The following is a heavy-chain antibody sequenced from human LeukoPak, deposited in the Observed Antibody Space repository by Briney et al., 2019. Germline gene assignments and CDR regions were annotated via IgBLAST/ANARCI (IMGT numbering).Heavy chain of an antibody. D-gene: IGHD6-19*01. CDR1: GFTFSSYG. CDR3: ASIAVADPDY. J-gene: IGHJ4*02. Sequence: GGSLRLSCAASGFTFSSYGMHWVRQAPGKGLEWVAFIRYDGSNKYYADSVKGRFTISRDNSKNTLYLQMNSLRAEDTAVYYCASIAVADPDYWGQGTLVTVSS. V-gene: IGHV3-30*02. CDR2: IRYDGSNK.